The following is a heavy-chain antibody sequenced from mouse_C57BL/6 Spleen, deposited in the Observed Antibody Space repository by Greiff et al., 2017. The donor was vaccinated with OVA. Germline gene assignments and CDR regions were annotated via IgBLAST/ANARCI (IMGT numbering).Heavy chain of an antibody. D-gene: IGHD2-1*01. V-gene: IGHV1-82*01. J-gene: IGHJ4*01. CDR3: ASNYGNYENAMDY. Sequence: QVQLQQSGPELVKPGASVKISCKASGYAFSSSWMNWVKQRPGKGLEWIGRIYPGDGDTNYNGKFKGKATLTADKSSSTAYMQLSSLTSEDSAVYFCASNYGNYENAMDYWGQGTSVTVSS. CDR1: GYAFSSSW. CDR2: IYPGDGDT.